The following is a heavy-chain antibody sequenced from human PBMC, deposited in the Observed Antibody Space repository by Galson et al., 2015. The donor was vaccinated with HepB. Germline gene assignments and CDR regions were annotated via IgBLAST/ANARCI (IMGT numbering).Heavy chain of an antibody. CDR3: ARAYGGNSGDWYYYGMDV. CDR1: GFTFSSYG. D-gene: IGHD4-23*01. J-gene: IGHJ6*02. CDR2: IWYDGSNK. V-gene: IGHV3-33*01. Sequence: SLRLSCAASGFTFSSYGMHWVRQAPGQGLEWVAVIWYDGSNKYYADSVKGRFTISIDNSKNTLYLQMNSLRAEDTAVYYSARAYGGNSGDWYYYGMDVWGQGTTVTVSS.